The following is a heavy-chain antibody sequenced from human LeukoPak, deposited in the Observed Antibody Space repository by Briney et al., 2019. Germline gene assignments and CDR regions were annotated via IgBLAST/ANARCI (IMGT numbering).Heavy chain of an antibody. CDR1: GGSKSTFY. J-gene: IGHJ5*02. Sequence: SETLSLTCSVSGGSKSTFYWNWIRQPPGKRLEWIGYMHHSGTTSYNPSLKSRVTISVDTSKNQLSLKLSSVTAADTAVYYCAREPGFDSSGYLNWFDPWGQGTLVTVSP. CDR2: MHHSGTT. D-gene: IGHD3-22*01. CDR3: AREPGFDSSGYLNWFDP. V-gene: IGHV4-59*01.